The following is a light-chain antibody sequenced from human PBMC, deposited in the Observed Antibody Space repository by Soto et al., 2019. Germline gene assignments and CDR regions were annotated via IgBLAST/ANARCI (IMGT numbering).Light chain of an antibody. Sequence: QSALTQPRSVSGSPGQSVTISCTGTSSDVGNYNYVSWYQQHPGKAPKLMIYEVTNRPSGVSNRFSGSKSGNTASLTISGLQAEDEADYYCSSYTSRSTLVFGTGTKLTVL. CDR3: SSYTSRSTLV. J-gene: IGLJ1*01. CDR1: SSDVGNYNY. V-gene: IGLV2-14*01. CDR2: EVT.